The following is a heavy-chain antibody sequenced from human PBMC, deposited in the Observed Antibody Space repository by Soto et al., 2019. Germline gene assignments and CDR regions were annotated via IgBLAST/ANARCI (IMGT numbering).Heavy chain of an antibody. CDR2: INPSGGST. CDR1: GYTFTSYY. Sequence: ASVKVSCKASGYTFTSYYMHWVRQAPGQGLEWMGIINPSGGSTSYAQKFQGRVTMTRDTSTSTVYMELSSLRSEDTAVYYCARESQGGDYYYYYMDVWGKGTTVTVSS. V-gene: IGHV1-46*03. CDR3: ARESQGGDYYYYYMDV. D-gene: IGHD4-17*01. J-gene: IGHJ6*03.